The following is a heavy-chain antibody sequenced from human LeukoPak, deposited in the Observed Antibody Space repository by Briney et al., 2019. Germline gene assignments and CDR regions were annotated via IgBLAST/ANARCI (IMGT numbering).Heavy chain of an antibody. CDR2: IYYSGST. V-gene: IGHV4-39*07. D-gene: IGHD6-13*01. CDR1: GGSISSSSYY. J-gene: IGHJ4*02. CDR3: ASYRGYSTNSVDY. Sequence: SETLSLTCTVSGGSISSSSYYWGWIRQPPGKGLEWIGSIYYSGSTYYNPSLKSRVTISVDTSKNQFSLKLSSVTAADTAVYYCASYRGYSTNSVDYWGQGTLVTVSS.